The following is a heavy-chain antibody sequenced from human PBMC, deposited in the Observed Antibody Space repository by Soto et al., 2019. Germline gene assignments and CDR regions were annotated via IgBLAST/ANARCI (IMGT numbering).Heavy chain of an antibody. CDR2: IIPIFGTA. V-gene: IGHV1-69*13. CDR3: ARGEVRGGPRDEFPFDY. J-gene: IGHJ4*02. CDR1: GGTFSSYA. D-gene: IGHD3-10*01. Sequence: GASVKVSCKASGGTFSSYAISWVRQAPGQGLEWMGGIIPIFGTANYAQKFQGRVTITADESTSTAYMELSSLRSEDTAVYYCARGEVRGGPRDEFPFDYWGQGTLVTVSS.